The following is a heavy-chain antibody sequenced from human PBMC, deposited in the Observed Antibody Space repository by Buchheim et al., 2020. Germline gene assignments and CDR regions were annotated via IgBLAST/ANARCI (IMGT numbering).Heavy chain of an antibody. D-gene: IGHD4-17*01. CDR2: IYHSGST. CDR1: GYSISSGYY. V-gene: IGHV4-38-2*02. J-gene: IGHJ2*01. Sequence: QVQLQESGPGLVKPSETLSLTCTVSGYSISSGYYWGWIRQPPGKGLEWIGSIYHSGSTYYNPSLKSRVTISVDTSKNQSSLKLSSVTAADTAVYYCATYGDYGYFDLWGHGTL. CDR3: ATYGDYGYFDL.